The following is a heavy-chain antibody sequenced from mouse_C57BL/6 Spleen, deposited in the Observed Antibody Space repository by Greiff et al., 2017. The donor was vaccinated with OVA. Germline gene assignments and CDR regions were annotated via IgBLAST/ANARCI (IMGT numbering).Heavy chain of an antibody. J-gene: IGHJ3*01. V-gene: IGHV14-4*01. CDR2: IDPENGDT. CDR3: TTIITTVVATNAY. D-gene: IGHD1-1*01. CDR1: GFNIKDDY. Sequence: VQLQQSGAELVRPGASVKLSCTASGFNIKDDYMHWVKQRPEQGLEWIGWIDPENGDTEYASKFQGKATITADTSSNTASLQLSSLTSEDTAVYYCTTIITTVVATNAYWGQGTLVTVSA.